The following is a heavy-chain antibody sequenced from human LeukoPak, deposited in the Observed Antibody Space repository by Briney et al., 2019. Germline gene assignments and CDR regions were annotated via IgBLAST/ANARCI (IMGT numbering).Heavy chain of an antibody. CDR2: IKQDGSEK. D-gene: IGHD6-13*01. V-gene: IGHV3-7*01. Sequence: GGSLRLSCAVSGFSVSGYWMTWVRQAPGKGLDLVANIKQDGSEKNYVDSVKGRFTISRDNAENSLFLQMNSLRVEDTTVYYCAREWQGGIAAAGTRIEGDYWGQGTLVAVSS. J-gene: IGHJ4*02. CDR3: AREWQGGIAAAGTRIEGDY. CDR1: GFSVSGYW.